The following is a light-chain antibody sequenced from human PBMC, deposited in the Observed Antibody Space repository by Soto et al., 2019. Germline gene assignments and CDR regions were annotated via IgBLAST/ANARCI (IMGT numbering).Light chain of an antibody. CDR2: RDS. Sequence: QSVLTQPPSASGTPGQRVTISCSGSSSNIGNNFLSWYQHLPGTAPKLLIYRDSQWPSGVPDRFSGSKSGTSASLAISGLRSEDEGDYYCAVWDDSLRGVVFGGGTKLTVL. CDR3: AVWDDSLRGVV. CDR1: SSNIGNNF. V-gene: IGLV1-47*01. J-gene: IGLJ2*01.